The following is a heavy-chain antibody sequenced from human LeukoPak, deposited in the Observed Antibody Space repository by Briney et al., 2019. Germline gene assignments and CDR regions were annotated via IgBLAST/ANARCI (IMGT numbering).Heavy chain of an antibody. CDR1: GGSISSGDYY. Sequence: PSETLSLTCTVSGGSISSGDYYWSWIRQPPGKGLEWIAYMYYSGSTCYNPSLKSRVTMSADMSKNQLSLKLSSVTAADTAVYYCARPYYYDSRIDPWGQGILVTVSS. V-gene: IGHV4-30-4*01. D-gene: IGHD3-22*01. CDR3: ARPYYYDSRIDP. CDR2: MYYSGST. J-gene: IGHJ5*02.